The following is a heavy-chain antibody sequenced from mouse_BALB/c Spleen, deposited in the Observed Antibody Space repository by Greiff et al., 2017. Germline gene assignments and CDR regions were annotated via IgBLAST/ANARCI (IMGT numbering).Heavy chain of an antibody. CDR1: GYSITSDYA. Sequence: EVQLQESGPGLVKPSQSLSLTCTVTGYSITSDYAWNWIRQFPGNKLEWMGYISYSGSTSYNPSLKSRISITRDTSKNQFFLQLNSVTTEDTATYYCARSNYYGPYAMDYWGQGTSVTVSS. D-gene: IGHD1-1*01. CDR3: ARSNYYGPYAMDY. J-gene: IGHJ4*01. CDR2: ISYSGST. V-gene: IGHV3-2*02.